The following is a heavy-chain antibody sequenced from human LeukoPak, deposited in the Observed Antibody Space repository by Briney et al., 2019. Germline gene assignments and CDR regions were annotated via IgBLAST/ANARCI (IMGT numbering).Heavy chain of an antibody. Sequence: GGSLRLSCGASGFTFSSYGMHWVRQAPGKGLEWVAFIRYDGSNKYYADSVKGRFTISRDNSKNTLYLQMNSLRAEDTAVYYCAKGDYGDSYNWFDPWGQGTLVTVSS. J-gene: IGHJ5*02. V-gene: IGHV3-30*02. CDR3: AKGDYGDSYNWFDP. D-gene: IGHD4-17*01. CDR1: GFTFSSYG. CDR2: IRYDGSNK.